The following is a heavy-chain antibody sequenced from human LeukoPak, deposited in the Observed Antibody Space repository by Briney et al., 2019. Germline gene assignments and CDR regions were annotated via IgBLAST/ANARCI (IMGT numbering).Heavy chain of an antibody. CDR1: GFTFSDYW. Sequence: GGSLRLSCAASGFTFSDYWIHWVRQAPGKGLVWVSRINTDGSITNYADSVKGRFSISRDNAKNTLYLQMNSLRAEDTAVYYCARGPPIRYLHPRTRYYFDYWGQGTLVTVSS. D-gene: IGHD3-9*01. CDR3: ARGPPIRYLHPRTRYYFDY. V-gene: IGHV3-74*01. CDR2: INTDGSIT. J-gene: IGHJ4*02.